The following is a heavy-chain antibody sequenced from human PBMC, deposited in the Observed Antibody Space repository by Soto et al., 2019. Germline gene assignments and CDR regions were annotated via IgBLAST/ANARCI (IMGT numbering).Heavy chain of an antibody. Sequence: PGGSLRLSCEASGFSFGSYSMNWVRQAPGKGLEWVSFISGRGTTTYYADSVKGRFTVSRDNAKNSLSLEVNSLRDEDTAVYYCARLGYCSSANCKYYVYYYGMDGWGQGTKVTVSS. J-gene: IGHJ6*02. V-gene: IGHV3-48*02. D-gene: IGHD2-2*01. CDR1: GFSFGSYS. CDR3: ARLGYCSSANCKYYVYYYGMDG. CDR2: ISGRGTTT.